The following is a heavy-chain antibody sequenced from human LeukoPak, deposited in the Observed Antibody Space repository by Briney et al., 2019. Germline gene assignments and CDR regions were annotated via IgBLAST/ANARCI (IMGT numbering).Heavy chain of an antibody. D-gene: IGHD5-24*01. Sequence: PGGSLRLSCTASKFTFSNYAMSWVRQAPGKGLEWVSYISSSSSDTNYADSVKGRFTISRDNAKNSLYLQMNSLRAEDTAVYYCARGSRTIELGDDYWGQGTLVTVSS. CDR1: KFTFSNYA. V-gene: IGHV3-11*06. CDR3: ARGSRTIELGDDY. CDR2: ISSSSSDT. J-gene: IGHJ4*02.